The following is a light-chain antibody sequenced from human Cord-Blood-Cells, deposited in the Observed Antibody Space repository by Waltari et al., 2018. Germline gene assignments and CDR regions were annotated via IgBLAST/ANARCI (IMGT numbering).Light chain of an antibody. V-gene: IGLV2-14*04. CDR2: DVS. J-gene: IGLJ3*02. Sequence: ITISCTGTSSDVGGYNYVSWYQQHPGKAPKLMIYDVSKRPSGVSNRFSGSKSGNTASLTISGLQAEDEADYYCSSYTSSSTWVFGGGTKLTV. CDR3: SSYTSSSTWV. CDR1: SSDVGGYNY.